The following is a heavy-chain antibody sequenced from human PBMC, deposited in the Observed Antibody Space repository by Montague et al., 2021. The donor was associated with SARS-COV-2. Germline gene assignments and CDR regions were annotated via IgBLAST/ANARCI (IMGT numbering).Heavy chain of an antibody. J-gene: IGHJ4*02. V-gene: IGHV1-24*01. CDR2: VDPEDGKT. CDR1: GYSLTELP. D-gene: IGHD7-27*01. CDR3: ATSADWGSTGRFDF. Sequence: SVRVSCKVSGYSLTELPMHWVRQAPGKGLGWMGGVDPEDGKTIYXQNFQGRLTIAEDTSADTAYMELSSLRSDDTAVYYCATSADWGSTGRFDFWGQGTLVTVSS.